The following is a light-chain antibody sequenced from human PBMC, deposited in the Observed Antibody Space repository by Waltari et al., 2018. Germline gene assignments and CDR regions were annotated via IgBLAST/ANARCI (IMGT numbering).Light chain of an antibody. Sequence: QSALTQPASVSGSPGQSITISCTGTSSDVGSYNLVSWYQQHPGKAPKLMIYEVSKRPSGVSNRFSGSKSGITASLTISGLQAEDEADYYCCSYAGSSPVVFGGGTKLTVL. CDR3: CSYAGSSPVV. CDR2: EVS. V-gene: IGLV2-23*02. J-gene: IGLJ2*01. CDR1: SSDVGSYNL.